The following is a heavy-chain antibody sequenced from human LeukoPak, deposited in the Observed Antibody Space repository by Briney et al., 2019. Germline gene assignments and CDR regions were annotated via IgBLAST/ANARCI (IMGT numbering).Heavy chain of an antibody. D-gene: IGHD1-26*01. Sequence: SETLSLTCALSGGSISSNDCWSWVRQPPGKGLEWIGEIHHSGSTNYNPSLKSRVIISVDKSKNQFSLKLSSVTAADTAVYYCARDLSGYYFDYWGQGTLVTVSS. CDR1: GGSISSNDC. CDR3: ARDLSGYYFDY. CDR2: IHHSGST. J-gene: IGHJ4*02. V-gene: IGHV4-4*02.